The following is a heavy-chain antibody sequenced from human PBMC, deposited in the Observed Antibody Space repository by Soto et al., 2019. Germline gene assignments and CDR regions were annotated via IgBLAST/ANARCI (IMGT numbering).Heavy chain of an antibody. CDR3: ASDGRGCSYGYYYGMDG. J-gene: IGHJ6*02. CDR2: IIPIFGTA. D-gene: IGHD5-18*01. CDR1: GGTFSSYA. V-gene: IGHV1-69*13. Sequence: SVKVSCKASGGTFSSYAISWVRQAPGQGLEWMGGIIPIFGTANYAQKFQGRVTITADESTSTAYMELSSLRSEDTAVYYCASDGRGCSYGYYYGMDGWGRRTRITVSS.